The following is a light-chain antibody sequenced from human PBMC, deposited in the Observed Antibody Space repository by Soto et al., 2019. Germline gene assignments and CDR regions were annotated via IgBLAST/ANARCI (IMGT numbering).Light chain of an antibody. V-gene: IGLV1-47*01. Sequence: QSVLTQPPSASGTPGQRVTNSCSGSSSNIGSNFVYWYQQFPGTAPKLLIYRNNQRPSGVPDRFSGSKSGTSASLAISGLPSEDEADYYCAAWDDSLSGWVFGGGTQLTVL. J-gene: IGLJ3*02. CDR2: RNN. CDR1: SSNIGSNF. CDR3: AAWDDSLSGWV.